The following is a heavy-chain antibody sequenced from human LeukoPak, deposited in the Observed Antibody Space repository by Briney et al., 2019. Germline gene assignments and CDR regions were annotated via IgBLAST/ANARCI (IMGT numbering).Heavy chain of an antibody. D-gene: IGHD3-22*01. CDR2: MNPNSGNT. Sequence: ASVKVSCKASGYTFTSYDINCVRQATGQGLEWMGWMNPNSGNTGYAQKFQGRVTITRNTSISTAYMELSSLRSEDTAVYYCARIDYDSSGSSDWGQGTLVTVSS. CDR1: GYTFTSYD. CDR3: ARIDYDSSGSSD. J-gene: IGHJ4*02. V-gene: IGHV1-8*03.